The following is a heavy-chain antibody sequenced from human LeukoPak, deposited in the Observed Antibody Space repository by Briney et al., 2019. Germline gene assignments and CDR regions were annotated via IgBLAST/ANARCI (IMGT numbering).Heavy chain of an antibody. V-gene: IGHV3-7*01. CDR1: GLTFTKHW. D-gene: IGHD2-15*01. J-gene: IGHJ4*02. CDR2: IKEDGGEK. Sequence: GGSLRLSCATSGLTFTKHWMTWVRQAPGKGLEWVANIKEDGGEKHYVDSVKGRFTISRDNVKNSLSLQMNGLRAEDTAVYYCATYGVMVEATDYWGQGTLVTVSS. CDR3: ATYGVMVEATDY.